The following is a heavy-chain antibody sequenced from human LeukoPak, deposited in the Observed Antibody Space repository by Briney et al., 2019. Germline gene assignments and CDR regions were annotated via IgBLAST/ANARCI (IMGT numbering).Heavy chain of an antibody. J-gene: IGHJ4*02. Sequence: SETLSLTCTVYGGSFSGYYWGWIRQPPGKGLEWIGNIYYSGSTYHNPSLKSRVTIAADTSKNQFSLKLNSVTAADTAMYYCVSKVGGFDSWGQGILVSVSS. CDR3: VSKVGGFDS. CDR2: IYYSGST. V-gene: IGHV4-34*01. D-gene: IGHD3-10*01. CDR1: GGSFSGYY.